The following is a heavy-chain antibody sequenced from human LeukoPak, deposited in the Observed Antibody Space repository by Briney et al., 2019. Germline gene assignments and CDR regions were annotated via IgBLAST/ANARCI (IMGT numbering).Heavy chain of an antibody. Sequence: GASVKVSCKASGYTFTGYYMHWVRQATGQGLEWMGWMNPNSGNTGYAQKFQGRVTMTRNTSISTAYMELSSLRSEDTAVYYCAREGSSSQNWFDPWGQGTLVTVSS. CDR1: GYTFTGYY. CDR2: MNPNSGNT. D-gene: IGHD6-6*01. J-gene: IGHJ5*02. V-gene: IGHV1-8*02. CDR3: AREGSSSQNWFDP.